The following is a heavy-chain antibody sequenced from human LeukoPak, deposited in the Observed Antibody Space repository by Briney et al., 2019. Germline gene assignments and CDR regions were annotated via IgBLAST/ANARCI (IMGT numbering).Heavy chain of an antibody. CDR2: MYSSGSI. V-gene: IGHV4-59*01. D-gene: IGHD3-10*01. CDR3: ARGGSGRNYPYFDY. J-gene: IGHJ4*02. Sequence: SETLSLTCTVSGGSISSYYWTWIRQPPGKGLEWIGYMYSSGSINYHPSLKSRVIISIDMSKNQFSLRLSAVTAADTAVYYCARGGSGRNYPYFDYWGLGTLVTVSS. CDR1: GGSISSYY.